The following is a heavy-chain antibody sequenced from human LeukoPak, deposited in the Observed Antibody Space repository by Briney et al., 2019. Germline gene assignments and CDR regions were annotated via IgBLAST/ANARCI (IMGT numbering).Heavy chain of an antibody. CDR3: ARGGAAADYYYYYYMDV. J-gene: IGHJ6*03. D-gene: IGHD6-13*01. V-gene: IGHV1-8*01. Sequence: GASVKVSCKASGYTFTSYDINWVRQATGQGLEWMGWMNPNSGNTGYAQKFQGRVTMTRNTSISTAYMELSILRSEDTAVYYCARGGAAADYYYYYYMDVWGKGTTVTVSS. CDR2: MNPNSGNT. CDR1: GYTFTSYD.